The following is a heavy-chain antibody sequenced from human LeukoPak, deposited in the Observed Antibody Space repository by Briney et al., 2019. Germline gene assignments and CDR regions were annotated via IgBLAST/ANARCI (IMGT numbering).Heavy chain of an antibody. CDR3: ARESSDYQFAGV. CDR1: GFTFGTYS. Sequence: GGSLRLSCAASGFTFGTYSMSWVRQAPGKGLEWLSYIDPTSNTRYYTDSVKGRFTIFRDNAKDLLYLQMNNLRAEGTAVYFCARESSDYQFAGVWGLGTLVTVSS. CDR2: IDPTSNTR. D-gene: IGHD4-11*01. V-gene: IGHV3-48*01. J-gene: IGHJ4*02.